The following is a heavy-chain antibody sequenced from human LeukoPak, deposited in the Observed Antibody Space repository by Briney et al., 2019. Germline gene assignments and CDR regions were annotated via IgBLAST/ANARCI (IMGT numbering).Heavy chain of an antibody. D-gene: IGHD3-16*01. CDR3: ARDNLQGDPRYFDY. J-gene: IGHJ4*02. CDR1: GGSISSSNW. CDR2: IYHSGST. Sequence: SETLSLTCAVSGGSISSSNWWSWVRQPPGKGLEWIGEIYHSGSTYYNPSLKSRVTISVDTSKNQFSLKLSSVTAADTAVYYCARDNLQGDPRYFDYWGQGTLVTVSS. V-gene: IGHV4-4*02.